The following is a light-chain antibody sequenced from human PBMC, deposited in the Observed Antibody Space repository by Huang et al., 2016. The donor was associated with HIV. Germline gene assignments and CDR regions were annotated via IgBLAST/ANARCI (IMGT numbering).Light chain of an antibody. CDR1: QGISNS. Sequence: IQLTQSPSSLSASVGDRVTISCRASQGISNSLAWYQQRPGPDPKLLIYAASTLQSGFPSRFSGSRSGTYFTLTISSLQPEDSATYYCQQFNSYPLTFGGGTKVEIK. CDR3: QQFNSYPLT. CDR2: AAS. V-gene: IGKV1-9*01. J-gene: IGKJ4*01.